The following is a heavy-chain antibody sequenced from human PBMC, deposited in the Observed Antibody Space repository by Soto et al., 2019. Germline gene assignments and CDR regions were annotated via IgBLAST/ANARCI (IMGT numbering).Heavy chain of an antibody. CDR2: INAGNGDT. CDR1: GYTFINYA. J-gene: IGHJ4*02. Sequence: QVQLVQSGAEEKKPGASVKVSCKASGYTFINYAIHWVRQAPGQRREWMGWINAGNGDTKYSQKFQGRVTITRDTSANTAYMALSGLRSEGTAVYYCARGGAGYYFDYWGQGTLVTVSS. V-gene: IGHV1-3*05. D-gene: IGHD2-15*01. CDR3: ARGGAGYYFDY.